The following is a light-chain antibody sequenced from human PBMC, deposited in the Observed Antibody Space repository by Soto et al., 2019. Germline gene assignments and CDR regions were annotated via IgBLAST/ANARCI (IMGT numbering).Light chain of an antibody. CDR2: GAS. CDR1: QSVSSN. J-gene: IGKJ5*01. Sequence: IVMTQSPGTLSVSPVERAALSCRSSQSVSSNLAWYQQKPGQAPRLLIYGASSRATGIPARFSGSGSGTEFTLTISSLQSEDFAVYYCQRYGSLITFGQGTRLEIK. CDR3: QRYGSLIT. V-gene: IGKV3-15*01.